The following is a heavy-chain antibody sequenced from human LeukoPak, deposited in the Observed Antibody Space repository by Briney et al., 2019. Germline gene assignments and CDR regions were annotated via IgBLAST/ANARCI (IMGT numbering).Heavy chain of an antibody. Sequence: PGGSLRLSCAASGFTFSSYGMHWVRQAPGKGLEWVAFIRYYGSNKYYADSVKGRFTISRDNSKNTLYLQMNSLRAEDTAMYYCAKDPHSGWGTHDAFDIWGQGTMVTVSS. CDR3: AKDPHSGWGTHDAFDI. V-gene: IGHV3-30*02. D-gene: IGHD6-19*01. J-gene: IGHJ3*02. CDR1: GFTFSSYG. CDR2: IRYYGSNK.